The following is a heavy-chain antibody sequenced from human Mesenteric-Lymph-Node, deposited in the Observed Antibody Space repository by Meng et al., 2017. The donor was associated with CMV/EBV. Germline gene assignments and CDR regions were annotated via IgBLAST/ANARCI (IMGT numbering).Heavy chain of an antibody. J-gene: IGHJ3*02. V-gene: IGHV4-39*01. CDR3: ASRTREVGAITFDI. D-gene: IGHD1-26*01. CDR2: IYYSGST. Sequence: SETLSLTCTVSGGSISSSSYYWGWIRQPPGKGLEWIGSIYYSGSTYYNPSIKSRVTISVDTSKNQFSLKLSSVTAADTAVYYCASRTREVGAITFDIWGQGTMVTVSS. CDR1: GGSISSSSYY.